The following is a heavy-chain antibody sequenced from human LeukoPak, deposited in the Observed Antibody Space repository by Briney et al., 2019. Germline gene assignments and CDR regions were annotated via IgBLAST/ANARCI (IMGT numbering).Heavy chain of an antibody. Sequence: GGSLRLSCAASGFTFSSYAMSWVRQAPGKGLEWVSAISGSGGSTYYADSVKGRFTISRDNSKNTLDLQMNSLRAEDTAVYYCAKDIVVVVAASFDYWGQGTLVTVSS. CDR2: ISGSGGST. CDR1: GFTFSSYA. J-gene: IGHJ4*02. D-gene: IGHD2-15*01. CDR3: AKDIVVVVAASFDY. V-gene: IGHV3-23*01.